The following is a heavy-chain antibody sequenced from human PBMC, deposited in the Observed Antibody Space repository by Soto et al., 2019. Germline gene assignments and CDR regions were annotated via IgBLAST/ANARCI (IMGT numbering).Heavy chain of an antibody. V-gene: IGHV1-46*01. CDR3: AKGYCSGGSCYSGLLGY. CDR1: GYTFTSYY. D-gene: IGHD2-15*01. Sequence: QVQLVQSGAEVKKPGASVKVSCKASGYTFTSYYMHWVRQAPGQGLEWMGIINLSGGSTSYAQKFQGRVTMTRDTSTSTVYMELSSLRSEDTAVYYCAKGYCSGGSCYSGLLGYWGQGTLVTVSS. J-gene: IGHJ4*02. CDR2: INLSGGST.